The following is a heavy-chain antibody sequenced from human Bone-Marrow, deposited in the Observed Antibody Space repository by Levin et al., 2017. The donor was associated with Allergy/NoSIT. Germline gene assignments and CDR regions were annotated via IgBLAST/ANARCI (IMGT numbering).Heavy chain of an antibody. J-gene: IGHJ4*02. Sequence: GESLKISCAASGFTFSDYYMSWIRQAPGKGLEWVSYISSSGSTISYADSVKGRFTISRDNAKNSLYLQMNSLRAEDTAVYYCARDIINVLPAPEIGAFDYWGQGTLVTVSS. CDR2: ISSSGSTI. CDR3: ARDIINVLPAPEIGAFDY. D-gene: IGHD3-10*01. CDR1: GFTFSDYY. V-gene: IGHV3-11*01.